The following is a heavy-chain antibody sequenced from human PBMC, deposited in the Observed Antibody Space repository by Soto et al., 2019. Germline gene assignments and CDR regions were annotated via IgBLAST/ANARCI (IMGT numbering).Heavy chain of an antibody. Sequence: QVQLQESGPGLVKPSQTLSLTCTISGGSISSGGYYWSWIRQHPERGLEWIGYIHNNGATYYNPTLKSHVSISADTSKTQYFLTVYSVTAADTGVYYCAREGAGSYWFDPWGPGILVSVSS. D-gene: IGHD3-10*01. J-gene: IGHJ5*02. CDR1: GGSISSGGYY. CDR2: IHNNGAT. V-gene: IGHV4-31*01. CDR3: AREGAGSYWFDP.